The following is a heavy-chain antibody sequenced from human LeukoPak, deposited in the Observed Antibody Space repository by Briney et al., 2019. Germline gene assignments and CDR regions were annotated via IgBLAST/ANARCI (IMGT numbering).Heavy chain of an antibody. V-gene: IGHV1-69*13. CDR2: IIPIFGTA. Sequence: SVKVSCKASGGTFSSYAISWVRQAPGQGLEWMGGIIPIFGTANYAQKFQGRVTITADESTSTAYMELSSLRFEDTAVYYCARTAWDRRMYQLLFRLFDYWGQGTLVTVSS. D-gene: IGHD2-2*01. CDR1: GGTFSSYA. J-gene: IGHJ4*02. CDR3: ARTAWDRRMYQLLFRLFDY.